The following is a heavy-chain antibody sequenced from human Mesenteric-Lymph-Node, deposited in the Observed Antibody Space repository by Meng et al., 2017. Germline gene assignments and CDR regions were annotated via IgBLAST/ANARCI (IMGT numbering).Heavy chain of an antibody. CDR1: GGSIISSSYY. CDR3: ARRNALGTYGGSWYIDL. J-gene: IGHJ2*01. Sequence: SETLSLTCTVSGGSIISSSYYWGWIRQPPGKGLEWIGYIYYSGRNNYNHSLKSRVTISVDTSKNQFSLKLSSVQAAGTAVYYWARRNALGTYGGSWYIDLWGRGTLVTVSS. CDR2: IYYSGRN. D-gene: IGHD1-1*01. V-gene: IGHV4-61*05.